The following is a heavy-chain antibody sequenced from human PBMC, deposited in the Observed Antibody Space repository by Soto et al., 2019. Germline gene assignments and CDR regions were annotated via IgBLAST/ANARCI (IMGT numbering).Heavy chain of an antibody. Sequence: PGSSLRLSCAASGFTFSSYTMSWVRQAPGKGLEWVSAISGSGGSTYYADSVKGRFTISRDNSKNTLYLQMNSLRAEDTAVHYCAKGRLVVPAESWFDPWGQGTLVTVSS. CDR2: ISGSGGST. J-gene: IGHJ5*02. V-gene: IGHV3-23*01. CDR3: AKGRLVVPAESWFDP. CDR1: GFTFSSYT. D-gene: IGHD2-2*01.